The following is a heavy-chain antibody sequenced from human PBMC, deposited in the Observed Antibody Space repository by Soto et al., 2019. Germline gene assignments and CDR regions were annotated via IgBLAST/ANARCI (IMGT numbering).Heavy chain of an antibody. CDR3: ARGFRRYYYDSSGLAPYYYYYGMDV. CDR1: GGSFSGYY. Sequence: SETLSLTCAVYGGSFSGYYWSWIRQPPGKGLEWIGEINHSGSTNYNPSLKSRVTISVDTSKNQFSLKLSFVTAADTAVYYCARGFRRYYYDSSGLAPYYYYYGMDVWGQGTTVTVSS. J-gene: IGHJ6*02. CDR2: INHSGST. D-gene: IGHD3-22*01. V-gene: IGHV4-34*01.